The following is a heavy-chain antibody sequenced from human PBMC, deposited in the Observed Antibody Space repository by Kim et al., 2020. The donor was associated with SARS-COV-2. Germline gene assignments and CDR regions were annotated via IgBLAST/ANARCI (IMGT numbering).Heavy chain of an antibody. D-gene: IGHD1-7*01. V-gene: IGHV4-30-2*01. CDR3: ARARYNWNYDLLGSFDP. Sequence: SETLSLTCAVSGGSISSGGYSWSWIRQPPGKGLEWIGYIYHSGSTYYNPSLKSRVTISVDRSKNQFSLKLSSVTAADTAVYYCARARYNWNYDLLGSFDPWGQGTLVTVSS. J-gene: IGHJ5*02. CDR2: IYHSGST. CDR1: GGSISSGGYS.